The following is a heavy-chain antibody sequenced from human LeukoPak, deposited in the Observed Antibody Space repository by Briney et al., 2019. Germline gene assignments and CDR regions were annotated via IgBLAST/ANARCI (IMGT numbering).Heavy chain of an antibody. CDR1: GYRFREYW. V-gene: IGHV5-51*01. J-gene: IGHJ3*01. Sequence: AGESLQISCKGSGYRFREYWIGWVRQMPGKGLEWMGIIYPGDSDTRYSPSFQGQVTISADKSSNTAYLQWSSLKASDTAMYYCARPLRNCGGDCSVSAFDVWGQGTMVTVSS. D-gene: IGHD2-21*02. CDR2: IYPGDSDT. CDR3: ARPLRNCGGDCSVSAFDV.